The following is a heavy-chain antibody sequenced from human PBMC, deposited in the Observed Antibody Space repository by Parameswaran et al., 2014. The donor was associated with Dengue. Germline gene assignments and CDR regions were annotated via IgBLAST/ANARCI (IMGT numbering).Heavy chain of an antibody. J-gene: IGHJ6*02. Sequence: SNARLGATGPGQRLEWMGWINAGNGNTKYSQKFQGRVTITRDTSASTAYMELSSLRSEDTAVYYCARTLSRITIFGPGFQYGMDVWGQGTTVTVSS. V-gene: IGHV1-3*01. CDR3: ARTLSRITIFGPGFQYGMDV. D-gene: IGHD3-3*01. CDR1: SNA. CDR2: INAGNGNT.